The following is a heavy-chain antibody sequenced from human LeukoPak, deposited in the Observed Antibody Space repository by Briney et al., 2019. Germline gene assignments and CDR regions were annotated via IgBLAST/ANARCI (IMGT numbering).Heavy chain of an antibody. J-gene: IGHJ4*02. V-gene: IGHV3-23*01. Sequence: GSLRLSCAASGFTFSSYAMSWVRQAPGKGLEWISAVSGSGDRTYYAGSVKGRFTISRDNSKNIVYLRMNSLRAEDTAVYFCANFRGFGSGNLGAQGTLVTVSS. D-gene: IGHD3-10*01. CDR3: ANFRGFGSGNL. CDR1: GFTFSSYA. CDR2: VSGSGDRT.